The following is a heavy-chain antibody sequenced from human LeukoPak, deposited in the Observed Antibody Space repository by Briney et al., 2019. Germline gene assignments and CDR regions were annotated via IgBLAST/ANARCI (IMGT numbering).Heavy chain of an antibody. Sequence: GRSLRLSCAASGFTFSSYAMHWVRQAPGKGLEWVAVISYDGSNKYYADSVKGRFTISRDNSKNTLYLQINSLTAEDTAIYYCVRYLSGWYYFDWWGQGTLVTVSS. D-gene: IGHD6-19*01. CDR2: ISYDGSNK. CDR1: GFTFSSYA. V-gene: IGHV3-30*04. CDR3: VRYLSGWYYFDW. J-gene: IGHJ4*02.